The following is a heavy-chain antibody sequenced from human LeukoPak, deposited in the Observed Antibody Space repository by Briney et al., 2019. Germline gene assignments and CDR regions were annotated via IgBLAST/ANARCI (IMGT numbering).Heavy chain of an antibody. Sequence: GGSLTLSCAASGFIFSNYAMSWVRQAPGKGLEWVSDITGSGGSTYYADSVKGRFTISRDNSKNTLYLQMNSLRAEDTAVYYCAKWGDYDVLTGYYVSDYWGQGTLVTVSS. CDR3: AKWGDYDVLTGYYVSDY. V-gene: IGHV3-23*01. CDR2: ITGSGGST. D-gene: IGHD3-9*01. CDR1: GFIFSNYA. J-gene: IGHJ4*02.